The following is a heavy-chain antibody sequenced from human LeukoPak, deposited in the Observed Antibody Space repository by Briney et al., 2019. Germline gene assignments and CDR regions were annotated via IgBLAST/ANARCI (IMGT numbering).Heavy chain of an antibody. CDR3: AKGTGDTGYYFDS. Sequence: GGSLRLSCAASGFTFSDYSMNWVRQAPGKGLEWVSGIRVGGETYYADSVKGRFTISRDNSENTLYLQMSGLRAEDTAVYHCAKGTGDTGYYFDSWGQGILVTVSS. V-gene: IGHV3-23*01. CDR2: IRVGGET. CDR1: GFTFSDYS. D-gene: IGHD7-27*01. J-gene: IGHJ4*02.